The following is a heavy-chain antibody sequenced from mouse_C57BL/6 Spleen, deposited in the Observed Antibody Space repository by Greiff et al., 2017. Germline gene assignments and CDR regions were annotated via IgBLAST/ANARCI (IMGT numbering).Heavy chain of an antibody. V-gene: IGHV5-4*01. CDR2: ISDGGSYT. Sequence: EVMLVESGGGLVKPGGSLKLSCAASGFTFSSYAMSWVRQTPEKRLEWVATISDGGSYTYYPDNVKGRFTISRDNAKNNLYLQMSHLKSEDTAMYYCARDYLPCAYWGQGTLVTVSA. D-gene: IGHD1-1*01. CDR3: ARDYLPCAY. CDR1: GFTFSSYA. J-gene: IGHJ3*01.